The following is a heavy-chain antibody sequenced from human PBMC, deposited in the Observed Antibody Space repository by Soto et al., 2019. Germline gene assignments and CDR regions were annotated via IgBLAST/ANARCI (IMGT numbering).Heavy chain of an antibody. D-gene: IGHD6-19*01. CDR1: GYTFTSYG. CDR3: ARGGGGWFGDY. CDR2: INPNNHYT. V-gene: IGHV1-18*01. Sequence: QVQLVQSGAEVKRPGASVKVSCKASGYTFTSYGISWVRQAPGQGLEWMGWINPNNHYTNYAQNFQGRVTMTTDTSTSTVYMELRSLRSDDTAVYYCARGGGGWFGDYWGQGTLVTVSS. J-gene: IGHJ4*02.